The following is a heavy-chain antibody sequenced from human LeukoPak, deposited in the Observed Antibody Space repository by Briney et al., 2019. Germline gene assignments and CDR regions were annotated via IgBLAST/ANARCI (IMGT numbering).Heavy chain of an antibody. J-gene: IGHJ4*02. V-gene: IGHV3-7*01. CDR2: IKQDGSEK. D-gene: IGHD3-10*01. Sequence: GGSLRLSCAASGFTFSSYWMSWVRQAPGKGLEWVANIKQDGSEKYYVDSVKGRFTISRDNAKNSLYLQMNSLRAEDTAVYYCAREATGKLRSGYLDYWGQGTLVTVSS. CDR3: AREATGKLRSGYLDY. CDR1: GFTFSSYW.